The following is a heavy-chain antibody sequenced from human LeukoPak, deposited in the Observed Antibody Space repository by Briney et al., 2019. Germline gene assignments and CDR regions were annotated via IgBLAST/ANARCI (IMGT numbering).Heavy chain of an antibody. D-gene: IGHD3-10*01. CDR2: INPSGDST. CDR1: RYTFTRYY. Sequence: ASVKVSCKASRYTFTRYYMHWVRQAPGQGLEWMGTINPSGDSTTYAQKFQGRVTMTRDTSTSTVYMELYSLTSEDTAVYYCAVRAVRGVMGFDYWGQGTQVTVSS. J-gene: IGHJ4*02. CDR3: AVRAVRGVMGFDY. V-gene: IGHV1-46*01.